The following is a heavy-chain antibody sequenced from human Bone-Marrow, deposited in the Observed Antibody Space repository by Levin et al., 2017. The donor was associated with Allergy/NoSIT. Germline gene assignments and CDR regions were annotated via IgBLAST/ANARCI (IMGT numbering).Heavy chain of an antibody. CDR3: AREEYYYDSSGYYPDY. J-gene: IGHJ4*02. D-gene: IGHD3-22*01. Sequence: GGSLRLSCAASGFTFSSYSMNWVRQAPGKGLEWVSSISSSSSYIYYADSVKGRFTISRDNAKNSLYLQMNSLRAEDTAVYYCAREEYYYDSSGYYPDYWGQGTLVTVSS. CDR2: ISSSSSYI. CDR1: GFTFSSYS. V-gene: IGHV3-21*01.